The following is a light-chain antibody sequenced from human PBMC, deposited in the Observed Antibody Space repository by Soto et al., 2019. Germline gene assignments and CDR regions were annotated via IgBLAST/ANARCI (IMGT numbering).Light chain of an antibody. CDR1: QSVRSN. V-gene: IGKV3-15*01. CDR2: VAS. J-gene: IGKJ2*01. Sequence: EIVMTQSPATLSVSPGERATLSCRASQSVRSNLAWYQQKPGQAPRLLIYVASTMPTGIPARFSGSGSGTEFTLTISSLHSEDVAVSYYQQYHNWAPLYTFGQGAKLEIK. CDR3: QQYHNWAPLYT.